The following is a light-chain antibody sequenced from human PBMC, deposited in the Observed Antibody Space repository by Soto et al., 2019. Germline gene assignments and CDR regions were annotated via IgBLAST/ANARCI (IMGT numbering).Light chain of an antibody. V-gene: IGKV3-20*01. CDR1: QSVAYA. CDR2: DAS. J-gene: IGKJ1*01. CDR3: QQYGSSGT. Sequence: ENVLTQSPGTLSLSPGERATLSFRASQSVAYALAWYQQKPGQAPRLLISDASSRATGVPDRFSGSGSGTDFTLTISRLEPEDFAVYYCQQYGSSGTFGQGTKVDIK.